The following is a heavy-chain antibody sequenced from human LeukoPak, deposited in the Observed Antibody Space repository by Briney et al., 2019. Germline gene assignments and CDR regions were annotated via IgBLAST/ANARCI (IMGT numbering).Heavy chain of an antibody. CDR3: ARDVRGAARLYPTSFQH. D-gene: IGHD6-6*01. V-gene: IGHV4-31*03. Sequence: SETLSLTCTVSGGSISSGGYYWSWIRQHPGKGLEWIGYVHYSGSTYYNPSLKSRVTISVDTSKNQFSLKLSSVTAADTAVYYCARDVRGAARLYPTSFQHWGQGTLVTVSS. J-gene: IGHJ1*01. CDR1: GGSISSGGYY. CDR2: VHYSGST.